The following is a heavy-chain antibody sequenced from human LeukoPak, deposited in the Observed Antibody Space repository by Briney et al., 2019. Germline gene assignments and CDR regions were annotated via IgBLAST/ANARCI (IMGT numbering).Heavy chain of an antibody. Sequence: PGGSLRLSCAASGFTFSNAWMSWVRQAPGKGLESVGRIKSKTDGGTTDYAAPVKGRFTISRDDSKNTLYLQMNSLKTEDTAVYYCTTEGWLLTSQRYYFDYWGQGTLVTVSS. V-gene: IGHV3-15*01. D-gene: IGHD5-12*01. CDR1: GFTFSNAW. J-gene: IGHJ4*02. CDR3: TTEGWLLTSQRYYFDY. CDR2: IKSKTDGGTT.